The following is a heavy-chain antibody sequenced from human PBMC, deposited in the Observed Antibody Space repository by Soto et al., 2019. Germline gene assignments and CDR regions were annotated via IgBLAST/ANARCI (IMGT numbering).Heavy chain of an antibody. CDR3: ARTARETTVVRGVISYFDY. D-gene: IGHD3-10*01. CDR2: IHYGGST. J-gene: IGHJ4*02. V-gene: IGHV4-59*08. Sequence: PSETLSLTCTISSGSITPYYWSWVRQPPGKGLEWIGFIHYGGSTNYNPSLKSRVTISVDTSKNQFSLKLSSVTAADTAVYYCARTARETTVVRGVISYFDYWGQGTLVTVSS. CDR1: SGSITPYY.